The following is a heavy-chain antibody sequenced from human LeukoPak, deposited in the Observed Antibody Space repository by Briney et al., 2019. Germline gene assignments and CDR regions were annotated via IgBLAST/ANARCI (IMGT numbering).Heavy chain of an antibody. Sequence: ASVKVSCKASGYTFTGYYMHWVRQAPGQGLEWMGLISPNSGGTEYAQKFQGRVTMTRDTSISTAYMELSSLRSEDTAVYYCARGYSGSYYNDYWGQGTLVTVSS. V-gene: IGHV1-2*06. J-gene: IGHJ4*02. CDR3: ARGYSGSYYNDY. CDR1: GYTFTGYY. D-gene: IGHD1-26*01. CDR2: ISPNSGGT.